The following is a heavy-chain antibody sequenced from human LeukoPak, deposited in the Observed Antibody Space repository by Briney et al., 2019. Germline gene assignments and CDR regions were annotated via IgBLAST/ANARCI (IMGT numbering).Heavy chain of an antibody. D-gene: IGHD3-10*01. V-gene: IGHV1-46*01. CDR2: INPSGSTT. CDR3: ARVATGYYFDY. Sequence: ASVKVSCKASGYSFTSHYMHWVRQAPGQGLEWLGLINPSGSTTLYAQKFQGRITMTRDMSTTTDYMELSSLRSDDTAVYYCARVATGYYFDYWGQGTLVTVSS. CDR1: GYSFTSHY. J-gene: IGHJ4*02.